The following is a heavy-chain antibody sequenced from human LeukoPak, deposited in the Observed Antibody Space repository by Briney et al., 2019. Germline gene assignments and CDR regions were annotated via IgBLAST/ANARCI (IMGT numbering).Heavy chain of an antibody. Sequence: SETLSLTCSVSGGSLSSYYWSWIRQPPGKGLEWSGYIYYSGSTNYNPSLKSRVTISVDTSKNQFSLKLSSVTAADTAVYYCARLTAYCGGDCYSLEYWGQGTLVTVSS. CDR2: IYYSGST. D-gene: IGHD2-21*01. J-gene: IGHJ4*02. V-gene: IGHV4-59*01. CDR3: ARLTAYCGGDCYSLEY. CDR1: GGSLSSYY.